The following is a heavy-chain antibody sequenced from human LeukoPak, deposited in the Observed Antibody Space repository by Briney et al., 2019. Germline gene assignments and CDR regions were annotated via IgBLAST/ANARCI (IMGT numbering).Heavy chain of an antibody. CDR3: ARATYGLGSYLGDY. CDR1: GYTFTSYG. J-gene: IGHJ4*02. D-gene: IGHD3-10*01. CDR2: TSGNNVNT. V-gene: IGHV1-18*04. Sequence: ASVKVSCKASGYTFTSYGITWVRQAPGQGLEWMGWTSGNNVNTNYAQKLQGRVTMTTDTSTSTAYMELRSLRSDDTAVYYCARATYGLGSYLGDYWGQGTLVTVSS.